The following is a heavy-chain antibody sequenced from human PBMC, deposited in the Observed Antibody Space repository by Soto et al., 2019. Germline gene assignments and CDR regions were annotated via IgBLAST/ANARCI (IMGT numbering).Heavy chain of an antibody. J-gene: IGHJ4*02. CDR2: ISSTGSTK. CDR3: ARDGGG. D-gene: IGHD3-16*01. Sequence: RLSCATSGFTFSSYEMNWVRLAPGKGLEWISYISSTGSTKHYADSVTGRFTISRDNAKNSLSLQMNSLRVEDTAVYYCARDGGGWGRGTLVTVSS. V-gene: IGHV3-48*03. CDR1: GFTFSSYE.